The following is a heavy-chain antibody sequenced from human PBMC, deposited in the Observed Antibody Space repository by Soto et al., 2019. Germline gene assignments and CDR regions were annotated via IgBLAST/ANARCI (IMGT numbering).Heavy chain of an antibody. CDR1: GFTFSSYG. J-gene: IGHJ5*02. Sequence: GESLKISCAASGFTFSSYGMDWVRQAPGKGLEWVSFISYDGRNKDYADSVKGRFTISRDNSKNTLYLQMNSLRAEDTAVYYCAKDQVTSGWYKWSWFGPWGQGTLVTVSS. CDR2: ISYDGRNK. D-gene: IGHD6-19*01. CDR3: AKDQVTSGWYKWSWFGP. V-gene: IGHV3-30*18.